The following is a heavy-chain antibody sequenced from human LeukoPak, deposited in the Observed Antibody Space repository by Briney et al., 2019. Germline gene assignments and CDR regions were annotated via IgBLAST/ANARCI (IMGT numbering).Heavy chain of an antibody. V-gene: IGHV1-2*06. CDR2: INPNSGGT. CDR1: GYTFTGYY. J-gene: IGHJ4*02. CDR3: AREIKRQWLVRSRENTFDY. Sequence: GASVKVSCKASGYTFTGYYMHWVRQAPGQGLEWMGRINPNSGGTNYAQKSQGRVTMTRDTSISTAYMELSRLRSDDTAVYYCAREIKRQWLVRSRENTFDYWGQGTLVTVSS. D-gene: IGHD6-19*01.